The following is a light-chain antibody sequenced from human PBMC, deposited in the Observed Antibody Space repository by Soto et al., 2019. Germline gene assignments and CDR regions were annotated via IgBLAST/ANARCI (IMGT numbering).Light chain of an antibody. J-gene: IGLJ3*02. Sequence: SYELTQPPSVSVAPGQTARITCGGTNIGRKSVHWYQQKPGQAPVVVVYDDRDRPSGIPERFSGSNSGNTAALTISRVEAGDEADYYCQSYDNSLSGPVVFGGGTQLTVL. V-gene: IGLV3-21*02. CDR3: QSYDNSLSGPVV. CDR2: DDR. CDR1: NIGRKS.